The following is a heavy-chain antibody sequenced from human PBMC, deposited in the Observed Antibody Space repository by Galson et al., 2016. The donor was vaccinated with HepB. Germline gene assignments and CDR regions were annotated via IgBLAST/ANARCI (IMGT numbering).Heavy chain of an antibody. CDR2: IGGSDIKT. D-gene: IGHD5-18*01. V-gene: IGHV3-23*01. CDR3: AKDRGGRLDTGTLDF. J-gene: IGHJ4*02. Sequence: SLRLSCAASGFTFSHYAMSWVRQAPGKGLEWVSGIGGSDIKTYYADSVRGRVTISRDNSKNTLYLQVDSLRDEDSAVYYCAKDRGGRLDTGTLDFWGRGTLVTVSS. CDR1: GFTFSHYA.